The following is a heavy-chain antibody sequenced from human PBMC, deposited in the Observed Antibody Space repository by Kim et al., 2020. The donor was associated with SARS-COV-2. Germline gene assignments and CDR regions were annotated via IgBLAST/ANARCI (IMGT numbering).Heavy chain of an antibody. CDR3: ARGYYTGTYTNWFDP. D-gene: IGHD1-26*01. V-gene: IGHV4-59*13. J-gene: IGHJ5*02. CDR2: ISNRGST. Sequence: SETLSLSCTVSGASMSSYYWNWIRQPPGQGLEYIGYISNRGSTNYNPSLKSRVPISLDTSKTQFPLKLTSVTAADTAVYYCARGYYTGTYTNWFDPWGQGTLVTVSS. CDR1: GASMSSYY.